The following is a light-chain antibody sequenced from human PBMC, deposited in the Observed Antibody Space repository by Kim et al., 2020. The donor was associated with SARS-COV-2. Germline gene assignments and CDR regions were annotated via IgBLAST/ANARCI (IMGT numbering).Light chain of an antibody. V-gene: IGLV2-8*01. Sequence: GQSVTISCTGTSSDVGGYNFVSWYQQHPGKPPKLMIYEVSKRPSGVPDRFSGSKSGNTASLTVSGLRAEDESDYYCSSYAGSNTLVFGGGTQLTVL. CDR1: SSDVGGYNF. CDR3: SSYAGSNTLV. J-gene: IGLJ2*01. CDR2: EVS.